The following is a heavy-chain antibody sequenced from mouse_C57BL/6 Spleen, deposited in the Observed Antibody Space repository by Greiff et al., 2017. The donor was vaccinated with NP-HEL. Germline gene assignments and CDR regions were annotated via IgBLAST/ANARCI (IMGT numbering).Heavy chain of an antibody. D-gene: IGHD2-3*01. CDR3: ARDLDD. CDR2: INPNNGGT. V-gene: IGHV1-26*01. Sequence: EVQLQQSGPELVKPGASVKISCKASGYTFTDYYMNWVKQSHGKSLEWIGDINPNNGGTSYNQKFKGKATLTVDKSSSTAYMELRSLTSEDSAVYYCARDLDDWGQGTTLTVSS. CDR1: GYTFTDYY. J-gene: IGHJ2*01.